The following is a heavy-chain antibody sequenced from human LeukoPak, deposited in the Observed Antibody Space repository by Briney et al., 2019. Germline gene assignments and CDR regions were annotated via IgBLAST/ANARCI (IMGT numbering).Heavy chain of an antibody. CDR2: INASGGST. Sequence: GASVTVSCRASGYTFTSYYMHWVRQAPGQGLEWMGVINASGGSTIYAKKFQGRVTMTRDTTTITVYMALSSLRSEDTAVYCGAVVGQCLAIDYWGQGTLVTLSS. J-gene: IGHJ4*02. CDR1: GYTFTSYY. D-gene: IGHD5/OR15-5a*01. CDR3: AVVGQCLAIDY. V-gene: IGHV1-46*01.